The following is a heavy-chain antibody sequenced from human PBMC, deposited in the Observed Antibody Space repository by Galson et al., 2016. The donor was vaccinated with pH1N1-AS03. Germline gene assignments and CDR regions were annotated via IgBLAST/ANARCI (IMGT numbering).Heavy chain of an antibody. J-gene: IGHJ4*02. Sequence: SLRLSCAASGFTFSSYGMHWVRQAPGKGLEWVSFIRFGGSNKYYADSVKGRFIISRDSSENMLYLQMNGVRPEDTAVYYCVKEDGPGGQRDYWGQGTLVTVSS. CDR3: VKEDGPGGQRDY. D-gene: IGHD2-15*01. V-gene: IGHV3-30*02. CDR2: IRFGGSNK. CDR1: GFTFSSYG.